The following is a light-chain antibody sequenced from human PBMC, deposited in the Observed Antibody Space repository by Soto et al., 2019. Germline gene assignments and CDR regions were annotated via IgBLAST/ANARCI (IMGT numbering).Light chain of an antibody. CDR1: QSVSSY. CDR2: DAS. Sequence: EIVLTQSPATLSLSPGERATLSCSASQSVSSYLDWYQQKPGQAPRLLIYDASNRATGIPARFSGSGSGTDFTLTISSLEPEDFVVYYCQQRSNWPGTFGQGTKVEIK. CDR3: QQRSNWPGT. J-gene: IGKJ1*01. V-gene: IGKV3-11*01.